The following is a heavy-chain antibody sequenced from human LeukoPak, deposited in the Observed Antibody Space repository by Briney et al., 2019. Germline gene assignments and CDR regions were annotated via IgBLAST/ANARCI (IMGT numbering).Heavy chain of an antibody. CDR2: INHSGST. CDR1: GYSISSGYY. Sequence: SETLSLTCTVSGYSISSGYYWGWIRQPPGKGLEWIGEINHSGSTNYNPSLKSRVTISVDTSKNQFSLKLSSVTAADTAVYYCARGRWGPRYFDLWGRGTLVTVSS. D-gene: IGHD3-16*01. CDR3: ARGRWGPRYFDL. V-gene: IGHV4-38-2*02. J-gene: IGHJ2*01.